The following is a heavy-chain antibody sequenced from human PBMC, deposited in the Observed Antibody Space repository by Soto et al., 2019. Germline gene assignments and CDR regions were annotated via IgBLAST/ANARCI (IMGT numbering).Heavy chain of an antibody. D-gene: IGHD3-10*01. CDR3: ARGMRNYYGSDY. CDR1: GFTFSSYW. CDR2: IKGDESST. V-gene: IGHV3-74*01. Sequence: EVQLVESGGGLVQPGGSLRLSCAASGFTFSSYWMHWVRQSPGKGLEWVSRIKGDESSTSYADSVKGRFTISRDNARDTLYLQMNSLRAEDTAVYYCARGMRNYYGSDYWGQGTLVTVSS. J-gene: IGHJ4*02.